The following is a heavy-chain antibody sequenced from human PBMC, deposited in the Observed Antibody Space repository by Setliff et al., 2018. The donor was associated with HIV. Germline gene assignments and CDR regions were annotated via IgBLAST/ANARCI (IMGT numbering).Heavy chain of an antibody. Sequence: SETLSLTCTVSGGSIRSFYWSWIRQPPGKGLEWIGSIYYSGNTYYNPSLKSRVTISVDTSRNQFSLRLSSVTAADTAIYYCARVPTSSWYVTTQRTKEYFHHWGQGTLVTVSS. CDR1: GGSIRSFY. CDR3: ARVPTSSWYVTTQRTKEYFHH. J-gene: IGHJ1*01. V-gene: IGHV4-59*12. D-gene: IGHD6-13*01. CDR2: IYYSGNT.